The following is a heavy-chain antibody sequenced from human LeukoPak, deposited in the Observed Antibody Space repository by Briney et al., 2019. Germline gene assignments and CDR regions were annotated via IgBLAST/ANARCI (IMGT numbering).Heavy chain of an antibody. Sequence: GGSLRLSCAASGFTFSSYGMHWVRQAPGKGLKWVAVIWYDGSNKYYVDSVQGRFTISRDNSKNTLYLQLNSLRDEDTAVYHCARGWGFLDYWGQGTLVTVSS. CDR3: ARGWGFLDY. CDR1: GFTFSSYG. D-gene: IGHD7-27*01. J-gene: IGHJ4*02. V-gene: IGHV3-33*01. CDR2: IWYDGSNK.